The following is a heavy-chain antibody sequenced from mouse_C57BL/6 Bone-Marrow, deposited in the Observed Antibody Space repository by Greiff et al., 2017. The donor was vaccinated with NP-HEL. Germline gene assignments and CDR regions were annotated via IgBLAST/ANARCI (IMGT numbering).Heavy chain of an antibody. Sequence: EVMLVESEGGLVQPGSSMKLSCTASGFTFSDYYMAWVRQVPEKGLEWVANINYDGSSTTYLDSLKSRFIISRDNAKNILYLQMSSLKSEDTATYYCARALYGYWYFDVWGTGTTVTVSS. CDR2: INYDGSST. J-gene: IGHJ1*03. CDR1: GFTFSDYY. D-gene: IGHD1-1*01. CDR3: ARALYGYWYFDV. V-gene: IGHV5-16*01.